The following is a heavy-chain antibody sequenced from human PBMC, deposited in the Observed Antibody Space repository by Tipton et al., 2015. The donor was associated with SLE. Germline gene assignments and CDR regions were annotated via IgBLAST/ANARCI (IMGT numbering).Heavy chain of an antibody. V-gene: IGHV1-2*06. CDR1: GYTFTTYA. D-gene: IGHD1-26*01. CDR3: ASALVGARGDFDY. Sequence: QLVQSGSELKKPGASVTVSCKASGYTFTTYAMNWVRQAPGQGLEWMGRIAPWSGDTLHAQKFQGRLIMTRGTSTSTAYMELRSLRSDDTAVYYCASALVGARGDFDYWGQGTLVTVSS. J-gene: IGHJ4*02. CDR2: IAPWSGDT.